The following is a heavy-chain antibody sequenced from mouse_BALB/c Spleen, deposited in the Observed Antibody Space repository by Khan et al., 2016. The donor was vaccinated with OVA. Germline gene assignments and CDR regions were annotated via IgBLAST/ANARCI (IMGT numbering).Heavy chain of an antibody. D-gene: IGHD2-1*01. J-gene: IGHJ3*01. Sequence: VELVESGAELVRPGVSVKISCKGSGYTFTDYAMHWVKQSHAKSLEWIGVISTYYGDADYNQKFKGKATMTVDKSSSPAYLELARLTSEDSAIYYCARGCGNSRFAYWGQGTLVTVSA. CDR3: ARGCGNSRFAY. CDR2: ISTYYGDA. V-gene: IGHV1S137*01. CDR1: GYTFTDYA.